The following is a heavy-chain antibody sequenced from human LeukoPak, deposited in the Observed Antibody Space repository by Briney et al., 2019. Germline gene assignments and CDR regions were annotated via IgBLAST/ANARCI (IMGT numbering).Heavy chain of an antibody. D-gene: IGHD6-19*01. CDR1: GGSISSSRYY. CDR2: INYSGNS. Sequence: ASETLSLTCTVSGGSISSSRYYWGWIRQPPGKGLEWIGSINYSGNSYYNPSLKSRVTISVDTSKNQFSLKLSSVTAADTAVYYCARRLYSSGWSYWFDPWGQGTLVTVSS. J-gene: IGHJ5*02. CDR3: ARRLYSSGWSYWFDP. V-gene: IGHV4-39*01.